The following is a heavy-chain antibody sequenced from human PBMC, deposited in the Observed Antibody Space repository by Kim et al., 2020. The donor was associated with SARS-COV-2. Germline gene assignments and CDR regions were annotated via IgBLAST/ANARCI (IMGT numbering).Heavy chain of an antibody. D-gene: IGHD2-15*01. CDR2: ISHDGSKE. Sequence: GGSLRLSCAASGFTFRNSSLPWVLQAPGKGLEWMAVISHDGSKEYYGDSVKGRFTISRDNSRNTLSLQMNSLRGEDTAVYSCVKDREYCSGGTCYNGILDHWGQGTLVTVSS. CDR1: GFTFRNSS. V-gene: IGHV3-30*18. CDR3: VKDREYCSGGTCYNGILDH. J-gene: IGHJ4*02.